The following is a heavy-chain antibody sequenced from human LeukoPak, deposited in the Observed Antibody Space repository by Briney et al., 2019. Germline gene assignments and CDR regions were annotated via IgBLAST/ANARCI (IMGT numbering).Heavy chain of an antibody. CDR1: GFTFSTYS. J-gene: IGHJ4*02. CDR2: ISSSSSTI. D-gene: IGHD6-13*01. Sequence: GGSLRLSCAASGFTFSTYSMNWVRQAPGKGLEWVSYISSSSSTIYYADSVKGRFTISRDNAKNSLYLQMNNLRAEGTAVYYCARDSSPDSWGQGTLVTVSS. V-gene: IGHV3-48*01. CDR3: ARDSSPDS.